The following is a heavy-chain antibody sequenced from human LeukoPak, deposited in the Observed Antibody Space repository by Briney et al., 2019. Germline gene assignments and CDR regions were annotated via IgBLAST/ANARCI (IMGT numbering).Heavy chain of an antibody. CDR1: GYTFTSYY. CDR3: AREAGTNYFDY. V-gene: IGHV1-46*01. CDR2: INPSGGST. Sequence: GASVKVSCKASGYTFTSYYMHWVRQAPGQGLEWMGIINPSGGSTSYAQKFQGRVAMTRDTSTSTVYMELSSLRSEDTAVYYCAREAGTNYFDYWGQGTLVTVSS. D-gene: IGHD6-19*01. J-gene: IGHJ4*02.